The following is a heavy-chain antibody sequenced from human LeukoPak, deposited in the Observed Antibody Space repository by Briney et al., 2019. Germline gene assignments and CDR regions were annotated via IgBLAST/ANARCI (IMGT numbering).Heavy chain of an antibody. CDR1: GGTLSYSA. V-gene: IGHV1-69*13. CDR3: ARGSSLGVAPD. J-gene: IGHJ4*02. Sequence: ASVKVSCKASGGTLSYSAISWVRQAPGQGLEWMGGTIPIFGTAHYAQKFQGRVTITADESTNTAYMELSSLRFEDTAVYYCARGSSLGVAPDWGQGTLVTVSS. CDR2: TIPIFGTA. D-gene: IGHD3-3*01.